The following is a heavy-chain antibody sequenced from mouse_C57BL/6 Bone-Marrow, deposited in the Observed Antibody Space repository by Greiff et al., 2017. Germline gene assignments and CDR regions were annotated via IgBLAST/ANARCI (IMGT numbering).Heavy chain of an antibody. J-gene: IGHJ3*01. V-gene: IGHV6-3*01. CDR1: GFTFSNYW. D-gene: IGHD2-4*01. CDR3: TSRDDYDGVAY. Sequence: EVHLVESGGGLVQPGGSLKLSCVASGFTFSNYWMNWVRQSPEKGLEWVAHIRLKSDNDATHYADSVKGRFTISRDDSNSSIYLQMNNLRAEDTGIYYCTSRDDYDGVAYWGQGTLVTVSA. CDR2: IRLKSDNDAT.